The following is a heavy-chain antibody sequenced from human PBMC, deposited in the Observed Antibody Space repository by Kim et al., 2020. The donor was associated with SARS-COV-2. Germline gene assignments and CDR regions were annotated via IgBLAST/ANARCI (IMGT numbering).Heavy chain of an antibody. V-gene: IGHV3-21*01. Sequence: GGSLRLSCAASGFDFGTHSMNWVRQAPGKGLEWVSSISGASNYIYYADSVKGRFTISRDNAKNSLYLQMNSLRAEDTAVYYCARGGYCSSTSCYFYYYALDVWGQGTTVTVSS. CDR1: GFDFGTHS. J-gene: IGHJ6*02. D-gene: IGHD2-2*01. CDR2: ISGASNYI. CDR3: ARGGYCSSTSCYFYYYALDV.